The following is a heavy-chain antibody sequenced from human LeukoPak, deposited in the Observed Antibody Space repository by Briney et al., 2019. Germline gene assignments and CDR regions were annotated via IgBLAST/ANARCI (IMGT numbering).Heavy chain of an antibody. Sequence: GGSLRLSCAASGFTISTYSMNWVRQAPGKGLEWVSYISYRSSPIHYADSVKGRFTISRDTAKNSLYLQMNSLRVEDTAVYYCARVPRADDNWFDPWGQGTLVTVSS. V-gene: IGHV3-48*01. J-gene: IGHJ5*02. CDR2: ISYRSSPI. CDR1: GFTISTYS. CDR3: ARVPRADDNWFDP.